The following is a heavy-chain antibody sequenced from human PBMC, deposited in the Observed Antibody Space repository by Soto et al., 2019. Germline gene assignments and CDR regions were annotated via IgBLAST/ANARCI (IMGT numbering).Heavy chain of an antibody. D-gene: IGHD5-18*01. J-gene: IGHJ5*02. CDR1: GFTFRSYA. CDR2: ISYDENNR. CDR3: ARAMDTAMASKDNWFDP. V-gene: IGHV3-30-3*01. Sequence: QVQLVESGGGVVQPGRSLRLSCAASGFTFRSYAMHWVRQAPGKGLEWAAVISYDENNRYYTDSVKGRFTISRDNSKNTLYLQVNSLRAEDTAVYYCARAMDTAMASKDNWFDPWGQGTLVTVSS.